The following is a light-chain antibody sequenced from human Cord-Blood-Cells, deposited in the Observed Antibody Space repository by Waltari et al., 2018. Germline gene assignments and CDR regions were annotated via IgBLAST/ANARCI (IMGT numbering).Light chain of an antibody. Sequence: QSVLTQPPSASGTPGQRVTISCSGSSSHIGRNTSNWSQQLPGTAPKLLIYSNNQRPSGVPDRFSGSKSGTSASLAISGLQSEDEADYYCAAWDDSLNVHYVFGTGTKVTVL. CDR2: SNN. CDR3: AAWDDSLNVHYV. V-gene: IGLV1-44*01. J-gene: IGLJ1*01. CDR1: SSHIGRNT.